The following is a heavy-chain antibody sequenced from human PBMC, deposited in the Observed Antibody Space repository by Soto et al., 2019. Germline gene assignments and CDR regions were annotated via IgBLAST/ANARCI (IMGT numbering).Heavy chain of an antibody. Sequence: SETLSLTCTVSGGSLKSGGYYWSWIRQHPGRGLEWIGYIYYTGRTYYNPSLESRVTFSVDTSKNQFSLKLSSVTAADTAVYYCARDSGETYDYWGKGTLVPVSS. CDR3: ARDSGETYDY. J-gene: IGHJ4*02. D-gene: IGHD3-10*01. V-gene: IGHV4-31*02. CDR2: IYYTGRT. CDR1: GGSLKSGGYY.